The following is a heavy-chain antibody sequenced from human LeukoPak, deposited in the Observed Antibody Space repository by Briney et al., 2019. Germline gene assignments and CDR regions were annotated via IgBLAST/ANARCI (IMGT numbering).Heavy chain of an antibody. J-gene: IGHJ4*02. Sequence: PSETLSLTCTVSGGSISSYYWTWIRQPPGKGLEWIGYIYYSGNTNYNPSLKSRVTISVDTSKNQFSLKLSSVTAADTAVYYCARQYYYYGHHDYWGQGTLVTVSS. CDR2: IYYSGNT. CDR1: GGSISSYY. V-gene: IGHV4-59*01. CDR3: ARQYYYYGHHDY. D-gene: IGHD3-10*01.